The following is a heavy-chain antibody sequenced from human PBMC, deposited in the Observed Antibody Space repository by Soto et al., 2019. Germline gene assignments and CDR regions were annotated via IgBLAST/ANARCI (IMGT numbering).Heavy chain of an antibody. D-gene: IGHD6-19*01. Sequence: GESLKISCKGSGYSFTSYWIGWVRQMPGKGLEWMGIIYPGDSDTRYSPSFQGQVTISADKSISTAYLQWSSLKASDTAMYYCASSGPGIAVAGTGSPRAFDIWGQGTMVTVSS. V-gene: IGHV5-51*01. CDR2: IYPGDSDT. J-gene: IGHJ3*02. CDR1: GYSFTSYW. CDR3: ASSGPGIAVAGTGSPRAFDI.